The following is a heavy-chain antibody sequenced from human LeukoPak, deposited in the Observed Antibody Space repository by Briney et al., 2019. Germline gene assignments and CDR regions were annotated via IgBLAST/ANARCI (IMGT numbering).Heavy chain of an antibody. V-gene: IGHV1-18*01. Sequence: ASVKVSCKASGYTFTSYGISRVRQAPGQGLEWMGWISAYNGNTNYAQKLQGRVTMTTDTSTSTAYMELRSLRSDDTAVYYCARIYCSGGSCYEASDFDYWGQGTLVTVSS. CDR1: GYTFTSYG. D-gene: IGHD2-15*01. CDR3: ARIYCSGGSCYEASDFDY. CDR2: ISAYNGNT. J-gene: IGHJ4*02.